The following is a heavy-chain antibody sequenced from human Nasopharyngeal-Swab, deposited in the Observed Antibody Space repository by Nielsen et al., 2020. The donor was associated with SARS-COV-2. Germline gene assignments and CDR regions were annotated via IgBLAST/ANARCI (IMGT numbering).Heavy chain of an antibody. V-gene: IGHV3-21*01. CDR1: GFTFSSYS. J-gene: IGHJ4*02. CDR2: ISSSSSYI. D-gene: IGHD3-3*01. Sequence: GGSLRLSCAASGFTFSSYSMNWVRQAPGKGLEWVSSISSSSSYIYYADSVKGRFTISRDNAKNSLYLQMNSLRADDTAVYYCARDRITIFGVEKSFDYWGQGTLVTVSS. CDR3: ARDRITIFGVEKSFDY.